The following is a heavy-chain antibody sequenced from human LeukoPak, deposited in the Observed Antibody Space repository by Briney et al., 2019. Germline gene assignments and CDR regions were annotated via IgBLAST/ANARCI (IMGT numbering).Heavy chain of an antibody. CDR2: IYYSGST. V-gene: IGHV4-59*12. D-gene: IGHD3-10*01. J-gene: IGHJ6*03. CDR1: GGSISSYY. Sequence: SETLSLTCTVSGGSISSYYWSWIRQPPGKGLEWIGYIYYSGSTNYNPSLKSRVTISVDTSKNQFSLKLSSVTAADTAVYYCARGGSGSGYYYYYMDVWGKGTTVTISS. CDR3: ARGGSGSGYYYYYMDV.